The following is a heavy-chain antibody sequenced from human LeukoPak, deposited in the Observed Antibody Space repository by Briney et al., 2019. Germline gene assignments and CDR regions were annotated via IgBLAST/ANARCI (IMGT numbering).Heavy chain of an antibody. V-gene: IGHV3-23*01. Sequence: PGESLRLSCAASGLTFSSHVMSWVRQAPGKGLEWVSTISSTGDSTYYADSVKGRFTISRDNSKYTLYLQMNSLRAEDTAVYYCARDCSSTSCYRHYYYYYYGMDVWGQGTTVTVSS. J-gene: IGHJ6*02. CDR3: ARDCSSTSCYRHYYYYYYGMDV. CDR2: ISSTGDST. D-gene: IGHD2-2*01. CDR1: GLTFSSHV.